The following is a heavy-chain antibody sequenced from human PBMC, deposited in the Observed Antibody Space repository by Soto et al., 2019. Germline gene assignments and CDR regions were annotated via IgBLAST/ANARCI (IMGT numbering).Heavy chain of an antibody. J-gene: IGHJ5*02. Sequence: GGSLRLSCAGSGFNFGDSYMSWIRQAPGKGLEWLSYISPGSRYPAYADSVKGRFTISRDNAKRSLFLQMMSLTAEDTAIYYCVRGGGGGLFDPWGQGTMVTVSS. CDR1: GFNFGDSY. CDR3: VRGGGGGLFDP. CDR2: ISPGSRYP. D-gene: IGHD2-15*01. V-gene: IGHV3-11*06.